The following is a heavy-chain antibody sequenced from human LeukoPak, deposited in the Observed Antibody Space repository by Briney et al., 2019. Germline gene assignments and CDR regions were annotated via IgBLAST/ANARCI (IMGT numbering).Heavy chain of an antibody. CDR3: AKYDFWSGLWFDP. J-gene: IGHJ5*02. D-gene: IGHD3-3*01. Sequence: GGSLRLSCAASGFTFSSCWMSWVRQAPGKGLEWVADIKQDGSEKYYVDSVKGRFTISRDNAKNSLYLQMNSLRAEDTAVYYCAKYDFWSGLWFDPWGQGTLVTVSS. CDR2: IKQDGSEK. V-gene: IGHV3-7*01. CDR1: GFTFSSCW.